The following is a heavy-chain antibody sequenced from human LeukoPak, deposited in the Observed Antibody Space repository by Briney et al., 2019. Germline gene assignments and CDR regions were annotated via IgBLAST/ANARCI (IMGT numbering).Heavy chain of an antibody. CDR2: IYSGGST. V-gene: IGHV3-66*02. CDR1: GFTVSSSY. CDR3: AVGYYYDSSGTYDY. J-gene: IGHJ4*02. D-gene: IGHD3-22*01. Sequence: SGGSLRLSCAASGFTVSSSYMSWVSQAPGKGLEWVSVIYSGGSTYYADSVKGRFTISRDNSKNTLYLQMNSLRAEDTAVYYCAVGYYYDSSGTYDYWGQGTLVTVSS.